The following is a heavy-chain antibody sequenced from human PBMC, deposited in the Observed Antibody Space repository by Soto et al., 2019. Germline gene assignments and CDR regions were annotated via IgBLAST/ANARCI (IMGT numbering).Heavy chain of an antibody. V-gene: IGHV3-23*01. CDR3: AKWGGWYDSSGYGDY. CDR2: ISGSGGST. Sequence: GGSLRLSCAASGFTFSSYAMSWVRQAPGKGLEWVSAISGSGGSTYYADSVKGRFTISRDNSKNTLYLQMNSLRAEDTAVYYCAKWGGWYDSSGYGDYWGQGNLVTVSS. D-gene: IGHD3-22*01. CDR1: GFTFSSYA. J-gene: IGHJ4*02.